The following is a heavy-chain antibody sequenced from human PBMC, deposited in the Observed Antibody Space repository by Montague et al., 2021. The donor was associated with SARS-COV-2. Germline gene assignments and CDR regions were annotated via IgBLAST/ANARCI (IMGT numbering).Heavy chain of an antibody. D-gene: IGHD3-10*01. Sequence: SETLSLTCTVSGGSVTSRTYYWGWIRQPPGKGLEWIGSIYYTGSTYYNPSLKSRVTISIDTSKNHFPLRLTSVTAADTAVYYCARVHPLWFGELLLDYYYYYGMDVWGQGTTVTVSS. CDR1: GGSVTSRTYY. J-gene: IGHJ6*02. V-gene: IGHV4-39*06. CDR2: IYYTGST. CDR3: ARVHPLWFGELLLDYYYYYGMDV.